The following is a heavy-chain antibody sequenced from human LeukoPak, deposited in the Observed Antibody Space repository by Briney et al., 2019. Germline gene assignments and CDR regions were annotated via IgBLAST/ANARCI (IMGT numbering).Heavy chain of an antibody. CDR2: IYTSGST. CDR3: ARDPARESSRWYYFDY. CDR1: GGSISSYY. V-gene: IGHV4-4*07. J-gene: IGHJ4*02. D-gene: IGHD6-13*01. Sequence: SETLSLTCTVSGGSISSYYWSWVRQPAGKGLEWIGRIYTSGSTNYNPSLKSRVTMSVDTSKNQFSLKLSSVTAADTAGYYCARDPARESSRWYYFDYWGQGTLVTVSS.